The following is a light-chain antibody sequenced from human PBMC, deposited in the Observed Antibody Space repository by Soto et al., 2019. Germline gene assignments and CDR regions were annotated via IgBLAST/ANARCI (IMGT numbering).Light chain of an antibody. Sequence: DSVLTQSPGTLSLSTGERATLSCRASQSVSSNHLAWYQQKPGQAPRLLIYGASSRATGIPDRFSGSVSGTDFTLTTRRLEPEDFAVYFCQQYGSSPITFGQGTRLEIK. J-gene: IGKJ5*01. CDR2: GAS. CDR1: QSVSSNH. CDR3: QQYGSSPIT. V-gene: IGKV3-20*01.